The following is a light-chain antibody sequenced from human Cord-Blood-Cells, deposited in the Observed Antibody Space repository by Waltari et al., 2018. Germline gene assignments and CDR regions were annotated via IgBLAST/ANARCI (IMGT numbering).Light chain of an antibody. CDR2: EDN. J-gene: IGLJ2*01. V-gene: IGLV6-57*01. CDR1: SGCIDSNY. Sequence: NFMLTQPHSVSESPGKTVTISCTRSSGCIDSNYVQWYRQRPGSSPTTVIYEDNQRPSGVPDRFSGSIDSSSNSASLTIAGLKTEDEADYYCQSYDSSNVVFGGGTKLTVL. CDR3: QSYDSSNVV.